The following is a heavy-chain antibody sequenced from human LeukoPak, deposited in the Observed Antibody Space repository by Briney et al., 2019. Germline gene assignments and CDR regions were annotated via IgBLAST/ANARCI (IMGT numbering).Heavy chain of an antibody. D-gene: IGHD2-2*02. J-gene: IGHJ3*02. CDR3: ARSGGSYCSSTSCYRIGDAFDI. Sequence: GGSLRLSCAASGFTFSSYWMSWVRQAPGKGLEWVANIKQDGSEKYYVDSVKGRFTISRDNAKNSLYLQMNSLRAEDTAVYYCARSGGSYCSSTSCYRIGDAFDIWGQGTMVTVSS. CDR1: GFTFSSYW. CDR2: IKQDGSEK. V-gene: IGHV3-7*01.